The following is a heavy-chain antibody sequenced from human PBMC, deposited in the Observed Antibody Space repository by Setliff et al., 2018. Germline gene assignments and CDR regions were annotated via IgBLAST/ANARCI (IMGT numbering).Heavy chain of an antibody. D-gene: IGHD6-13*01. J-gene: IGHJ4*02. CDR1: GGTFSSYA. CDR3: ARGAAAGYYFDY. V-gene: IGHV1-69*05. Sequence: SVKVSCKASGGTFSSYAISWVRQAPGQGLEWMGGIIPIFGTANYAQKFQGRVTMTTDTSTSTAYMELRSLRSDDTAVYYCARGAAAGYYFDYWGQGTLVTVSS. CDR2: IIPIFGTA.